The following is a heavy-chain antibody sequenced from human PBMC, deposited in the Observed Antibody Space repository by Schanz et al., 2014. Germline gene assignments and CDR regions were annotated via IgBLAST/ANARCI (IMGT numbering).Heavy chain of an antibody. V-gene: IGHV3-23*01. J-gene: IGHJ4*02. CDR3: AKVRYSSGWRGDYFDE. D-gene: IGHD6-25*01. CDR2: ISGRDGST. CDR1: GFTFSSYA. Sequence: EVQLLESGGGLVQPGGSLRLSCAASGFTFSSYAMTWVRQAPGMGLEWVSAISGRDGSTYYADSVKGRFTISRDNSKNTLYLQMNSLRAEDTAVYYCAKVRYSSGWRGDYFDEWGQGTLXTVSS.